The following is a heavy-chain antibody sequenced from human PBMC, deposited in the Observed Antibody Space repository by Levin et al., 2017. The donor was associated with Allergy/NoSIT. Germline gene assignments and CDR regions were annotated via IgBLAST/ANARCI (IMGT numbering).Heavy chain of an antibody. D-gene: IGHD2-15*01. V-gene: IGHV3-23*01. Sequence: GESLKISCAASGFTFRSYAMSWVRQAPGKGLEWVSGISGSGGSTYYADSVEGRFTISRDNSKNTLYLQMNSLRAEDTAVYYCAKDLGYCSGGSCYNAVDYWGQGTLVTVSS. CDR3: AKDLGYCSGGSCYNAVDY. J-gene: IGHJ4*02. CDR1: GFTFRSYA. CDR2: ISGSGGST.